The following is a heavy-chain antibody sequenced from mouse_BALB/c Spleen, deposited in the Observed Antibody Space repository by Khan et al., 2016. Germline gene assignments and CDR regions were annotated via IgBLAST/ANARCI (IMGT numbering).Heavy chain of an antibody. Sequence: QVQLQQSGPELVKPGASVRISCKASGYTFTSYYIHWVKQRPGQGLEWIGCIYPGNVNTNYNEKFKGKATLTADKSSSKAFMHISSLPSEDSAVYFCARGGTTATWNWYFDVWGAGTTVTVSS. CDR1: GYTFTSYY. CDR2: IYPGNVNT. CDR3: ARGGTTATWNWYFDV. D-gene: IGHD1-2*01. J-gene: IGHJ1*01. V-gene: IGHV1S56*01.